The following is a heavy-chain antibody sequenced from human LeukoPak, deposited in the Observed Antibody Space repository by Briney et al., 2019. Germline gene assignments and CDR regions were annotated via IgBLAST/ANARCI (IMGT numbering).Heavy chain of an antibody. CDR1: GYTFPGYY. J-gene: IGHJ4*02. Sequence: ASVKVSCKASGYTFPGYYIHWVRQAPGQGLEWMGWINPYSGDTIYAQKFQGRVTMTREPSISTAYMELSSLRSEDTAVYYCARDRPLGDSSGYSFDYWGQGTLVTVSS. CDR3: ARDRPLGDSSGYSFDY. D-gene: IGHD3-22*01. CDR2: INPYSGDT. V-gene: IGHV1-2*02.